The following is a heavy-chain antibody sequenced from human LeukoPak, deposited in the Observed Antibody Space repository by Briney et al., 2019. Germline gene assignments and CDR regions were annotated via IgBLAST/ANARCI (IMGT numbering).Heavy chain of an antibody. J-gene: IGHJ3*02. V-gene: IGHV3-74*01. Sequence: GGSLILSCAASGFTFSSYSMNWVRQAPGKGLEWVSRINTDGSSTTYADSVMGRFTISRDNAKNTLCLQMNSLRAEDTALYYCTREFGYCSGGTCYPHGFDIWGQGTMVTVSS. CDR2: INTDGSST. CDR3: TREFGYCSGGTCYPHGFDI. CDR1: GFTFSSYS. D-gene: IGHD2-15*01.